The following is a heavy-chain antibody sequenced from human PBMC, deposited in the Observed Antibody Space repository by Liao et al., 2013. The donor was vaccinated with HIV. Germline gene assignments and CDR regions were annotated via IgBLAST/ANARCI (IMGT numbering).Heavy chain of an antibody. D-gene: IGHD6-13*01. CDR2: IYTSGST. Sequence: QVQLQESGPGLVKPSQTLSLTCTISGGSVTSGSYYWNWLRQPAGEGLEWIGRIYTSGSTNYNPSLKSRVIISVDTSKNQFSLKLSSVTAADTAVYFCAKSLYSSNWYYFDHWGQGTLVTVSS. J-gene: IGHJ4*02. V-gene: IGHV4-61*02. CDR1: GGSVTSGSYY. CDR3: AKSLYSSNWYYFDH.